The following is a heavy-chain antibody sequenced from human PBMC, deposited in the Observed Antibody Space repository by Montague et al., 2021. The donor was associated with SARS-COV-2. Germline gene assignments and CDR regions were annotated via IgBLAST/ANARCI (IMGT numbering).Heavy chain of an antibody. V-gene: IGHV4-39*07. Sequence: SETLSLTCTVAGGSISSDYYWAWIRPPPGKGLEWIGSKSYSGTTXXDPSLKSRPAISVSTSPNEFSLELSSVTAADTAVYYCARVLEHCDSGNCYSFFDHWGQGTMVSVSS. J-gene: IGHJ4*02. CDR3: ARVLEHCDSGNCYSFFDH. D-gene: IGHD2-21*02. CDR1: GGSISSDYY. CDR2: KSYSGTT.